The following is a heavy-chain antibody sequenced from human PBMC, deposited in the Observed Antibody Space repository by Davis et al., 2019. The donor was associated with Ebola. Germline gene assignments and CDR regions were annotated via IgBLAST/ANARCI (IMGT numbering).Heavy chain of an antibody. D-gene: IGHD3-22*01. CDR3: ARESRSYYYDSSGYYSLWYFDL. J-gene: IGHJ2*01. V-gene: IGHV4-59*01. CDR2: IYYSGST. CDR1: GGSISSYY. Sequence: MPSETLSLTCTVSGGSISSYYWSWIRQPPGKGLEWIGYIYYSGSTNYNPSLKSRVTISVDTSKNQFSLKLSSVTAADTAVYYCARESRSYYYDSSGYYSLWYFDLWGRGTLVTVSS.